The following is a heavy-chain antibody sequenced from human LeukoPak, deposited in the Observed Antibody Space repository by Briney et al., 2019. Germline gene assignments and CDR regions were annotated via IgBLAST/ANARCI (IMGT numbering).Heavy chain of an antibody. CDR3: VEGLGGSSDY. CDR2: ISGSGGTT. D-gene: IGHD2-15*01. Sequence: PGGSLRLSCATSGFTFSNYAVSWVRQAPGKGLEWVSSISGSGGTTYYADSVKGRFTISRDDSKNTVHLQMNSLRAEDTAVYFCVEGLGGSSDYWGQGTLVTVSS. CDR1: GFTFSNYA. J-gene: IGHJ4*02. V-gene: IGHV3-23*01.